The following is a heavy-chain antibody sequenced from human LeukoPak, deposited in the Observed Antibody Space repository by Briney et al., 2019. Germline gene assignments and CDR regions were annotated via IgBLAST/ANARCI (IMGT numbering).Heavy chain of an antibody. CDR2: IIPIFGTA. CDR1: GGTFSSSA. D-gene: IGHD5-24*01. V-gene: IGHV1-69*13. CDR3: ARVREMATIASFDY. Sequence: SVKVSCKASGGTFSSSAISWVRQAPGQGLEWMGGIIPIFGTANYAQKFLDRVTISADESTSTAYMELGSLRSEDTAVYYCARVREMATIASFDYWGQGTLVTVSS. J-gene: IGHJ4*02.